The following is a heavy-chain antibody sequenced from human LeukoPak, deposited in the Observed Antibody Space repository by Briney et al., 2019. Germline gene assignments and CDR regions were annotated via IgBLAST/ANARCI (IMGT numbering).Heavy chain of an antibody. CDR2: TYSSGST. CDR3: ARDVYTGRYYLDY. CDR1: GFTVSSNY. D-gene: IGHD1-26*01. V-gene: IGHV3-53*01. J-gene: IGHJ4*02. Sequence: GGSLRLSCAASGFTVSSNYMSWVRQAPGKGLEWVSVTYSSGSTYYADSVKGRFTISRDNSKNTLDLQMNSLRAEDTAVYYCARDVYTGRYYLDYWGQGTLVTVYS.